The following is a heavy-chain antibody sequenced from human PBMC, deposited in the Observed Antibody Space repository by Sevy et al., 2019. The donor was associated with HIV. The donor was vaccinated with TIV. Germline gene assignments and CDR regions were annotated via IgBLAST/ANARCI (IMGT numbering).Heavy chain of an antibody. CDR3: AREGCTKPQDY. J-gene: IGHJ4*02. CDR1: GFTFSKYS. CDR2: LSFGCGEI. Sequence: GGSLRFSCAASGFTFSKYSMSWVRQPPGKGLEWVSTLSFGCGEINYADSVKGRFTISRDNSKSSVYLQMNNLRPEDTAVYYCAREGCTKPQDYWGQGTLVTVSS. D-gene: IGHD2-8*01. V-gene: IGHV3-23*01.